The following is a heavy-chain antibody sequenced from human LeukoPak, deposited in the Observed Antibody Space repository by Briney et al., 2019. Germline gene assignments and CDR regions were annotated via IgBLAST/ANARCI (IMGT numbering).Heavy chain of an antibody. V-gene: IGHV3-30*04. CDR2: ISYDGNNN. J-gene: IGHJ4*02. D-gene: IGHD4-17*01. Sequence: GRSPRLSCAASGFPFSGYAMHWVRQAPGKGLEWVAIISYDGNNNYYADSVKGRFSISRDNSKNTLYLQMSSLTTEDTAVYYCARHRGSTMTIPYFDYWGRGTLVTVSS. CDR1: GFPFSGYA. CDR3: ARHRGSTMTIPYFDY.